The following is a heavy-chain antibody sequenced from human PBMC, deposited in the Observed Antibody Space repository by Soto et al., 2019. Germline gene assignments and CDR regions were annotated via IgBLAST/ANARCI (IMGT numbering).Heavy chain of an antibody. CDR1: GFTFSSYA. J-gene: IGHJ5*02. D-gene: IGHD2-2*01. CDR2: ISGSGGST. Sequence: HPGGALRLSCAASGFTFSSYAMSWVRQAPGKGLEWVSAISGSGGSTYYADSVKGRFTISRDNSKNTLYLQMNSLRAEDTAVYYCATAMGYCSSTSCQRTTAWFDPWGQGTLVNVSS. V-gene: IGHV3-23*01. CDR3: ATAMGYCSSTSCQRTTAWFDP.